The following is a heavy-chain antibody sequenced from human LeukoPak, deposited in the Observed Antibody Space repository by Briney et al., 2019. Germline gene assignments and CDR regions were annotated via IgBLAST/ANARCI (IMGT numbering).Heavy chain of an antibody. J-gene: IGHJ3*02. V-gene: IGHV4-34*01. CDR3: AREVCTGGHCSDAFDI. D-gene: IGHD2-8*02. Sequence: SETLSLTCAVYVGSFSGYYWSWIRQPPRKGLEWIGEINHSGSTNYNPSLKSRVTISVDTSKNQFSLKLSPVTAADTAVYFCAREVCTGGHCSDAFDIWGQGTMVTVSS. CDR2: INHSGST. CDR1: VGSFSGYY.